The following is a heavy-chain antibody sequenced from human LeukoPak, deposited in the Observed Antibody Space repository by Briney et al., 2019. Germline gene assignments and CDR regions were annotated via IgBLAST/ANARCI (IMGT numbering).Heavy chain of an antibody. CDR1: GYTFTSYG. J-gene: IGHJ6*03. D-gene: IGHD2-15*01. CDR3: ARVVVVAATDYYYYMDV. CDR2: INPSGGST. Sequence: ASVKVSCKASGYTFTSYGISWVRQAPGQGLEWMGIINPSGGSTSYAQKFQGRVTMTRDMSTSTVYMELSSLRSEDTAVYYCARVVVVAATDYYYYMDVWGKGTTVTVSS. V-gene: IGHV1-46*01.